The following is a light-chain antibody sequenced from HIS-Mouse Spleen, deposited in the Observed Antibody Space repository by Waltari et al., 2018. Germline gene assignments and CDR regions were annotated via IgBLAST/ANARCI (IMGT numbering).Light chain of an antibody. CDR1: NIGSKS. CDR3: QVWDSSSDHVV. CDR2: DAS. V-gene: IGLV3-21*03. J-gene: IGLJ2*01. Sequence: SYVLTQPPSVSVAPGKPARITCGGNNIGSKSGHWYQQKPGQAPVLVVYDASDRPSGIPERFSGSNSGNTATLTISRVEAGDEADYYCQVWDSSSDHVVFGGGTKLTVL.